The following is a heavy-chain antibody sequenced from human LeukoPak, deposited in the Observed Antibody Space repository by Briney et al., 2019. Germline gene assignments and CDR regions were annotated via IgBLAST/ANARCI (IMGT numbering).Heavy chain of an antibody. CDR1: GFIVSSAS. Sequence: GGSLTLSCAASGFIVSSASISWVRHAPGKGLDWVSIIYSGGTTNYADSVRARFTISRDNSKNTVYLQMNSLRVEDTAVYYCARATLDNWGQGTLVTVSS. CDR2: IYSGGTT. V-gene: IGHV3-53*01. CDR3: ARATLDN. J-gene: IGHJ4*02.